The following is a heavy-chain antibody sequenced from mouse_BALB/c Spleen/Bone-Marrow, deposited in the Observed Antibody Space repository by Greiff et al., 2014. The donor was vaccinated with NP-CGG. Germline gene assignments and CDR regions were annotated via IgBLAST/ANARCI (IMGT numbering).Heavy chain of an antibody. CDR1: GFTFTDYY. CDR2: IRNRANGYTT. J-gene: IGHJ4*01. Sequence: EVKLVESGGGLVQPGGSLRLSCATSGFTFTDYYMSWVRQPPGKALEWLGFIRNRANGYTTEYSASVKGRFTISRDNSQSILYLQMNTLRAEDSATYYCARDDYYAKDYWGQGTSGTGSP. CDR3: ARDDYYAKDY. V-gene: IGHV7-3*02.